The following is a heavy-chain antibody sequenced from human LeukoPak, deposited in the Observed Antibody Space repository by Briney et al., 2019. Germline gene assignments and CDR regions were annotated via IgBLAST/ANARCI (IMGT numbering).Heavy chain of an antibody. CDR3: ARDYEWLRF. V-gene: IGHV3-48*01. CDR1: VFTFSSYS. CDR2: ISSSSSTI. D-gene: IGHD5-12*01. J-gene: IGHJ4*02. Sequence: GGSLRLSCAASVFTFSSYSMNWVRQAPGKGLEWVSYISSSSSTIYYADSVKGRFTISRDNAKNSLYLQMNSLRAEDTAVYYCARDYEWLRFWGQGTLVAVSS.